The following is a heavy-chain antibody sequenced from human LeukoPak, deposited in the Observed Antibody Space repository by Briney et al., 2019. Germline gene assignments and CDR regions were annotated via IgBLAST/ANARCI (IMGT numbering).Heavy chain of an antibody. CDR3: AKAPEADHLGELSY. CDR2: ISGSGGST. Sequence: GGSLRVSCAASGFTFSSYAMSWVRQAPGNGLEWVSAISGSGGSTYYADSVKGRFTISRDNSKNTLYLQMNSLRAEDTAVYYCAKAPEADHLGELSYWGQGTLVTVSS. V-gene: IGHV3-23*01. CDR1: GFTFSSYA. D-gene: IGHD3-16*02. J-gene: IGHJ4*02.